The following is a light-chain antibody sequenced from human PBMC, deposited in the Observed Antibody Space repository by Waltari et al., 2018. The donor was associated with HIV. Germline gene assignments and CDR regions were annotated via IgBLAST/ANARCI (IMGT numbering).Light chain of an antibody. Sequence: DIQMTQSPSSLYASVGDRVTITCRASQSISSYLNWYQQKPVKAPKLLIYAASSLQSGVPSRFSGSGSGTDFTLTISSLQPEDFATYYCQQSYSSPWTFGQGTKVEIK. CDR3: QQSYSSPWT. V-gene: IGKV1-39*01. J-gene: IGKJ1*01. CDR1: QSISSY. CDR2: AAS.